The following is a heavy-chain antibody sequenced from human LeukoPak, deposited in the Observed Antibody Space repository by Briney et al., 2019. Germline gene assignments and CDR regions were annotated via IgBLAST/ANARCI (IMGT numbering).Heavy chain of an antibody. V-gene: IGHV3-30-3*01. Sequence: GSLRLSCAASGFTFSSYAMHWVRQAPGKGLEWVAVISYDGSNKYYADSVKGRFTISRDNSKNTLYLQMDSLRAEDTAVYYCARVGGNYGLTRSFDYWGQGTLVTVSS. CDR2: ISYDGSNK. CDR3: ARVGGNYGLTRSFDY. D-gene: IGHD4-17*01. CDR1: GFTFSSYA. J-gene: IGHJ4*02.